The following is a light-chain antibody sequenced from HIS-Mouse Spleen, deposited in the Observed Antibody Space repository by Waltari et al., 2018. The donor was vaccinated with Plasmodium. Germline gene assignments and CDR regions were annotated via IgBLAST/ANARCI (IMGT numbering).Light chain of an antibody. Sequence: SYELTQPPSVSVSPGQTASITCSGAKLGDKYACWYQQKAGQPPVLVIYQDSKRPSGLPERFSGSNSVNTATLTRGGTHAMDEADYDCQAWDSSTVVFGGGTKLTVL. V-gene: IGLV3-1*01. CDR3: QAWDSSTVV. CDR2: QDS. J-gene: IGLJ2*01. CDR1: KLGDKY.